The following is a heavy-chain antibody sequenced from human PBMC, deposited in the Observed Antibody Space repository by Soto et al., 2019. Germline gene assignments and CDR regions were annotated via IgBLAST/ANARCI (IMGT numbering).Heavy chain of an antibody. J-gene: IGHJ3*02. CDR2: IYYSGST. CDR3: ARSGLGSGYDAFDI. CDR1: GGSISSYY. Sequence: PSETLSLTCTVSGGSISSYYWSWIRQPPGKGLEWIGYIYYSGSTNYNPSLKSRVTISVDTSKNQFSLKLSSVTAADTAVYYCARSGLGSGYDAFDIWGQGTMVTVSS. V-gene: IGHV4-59*01. D-gene: IGHD5-12*01.